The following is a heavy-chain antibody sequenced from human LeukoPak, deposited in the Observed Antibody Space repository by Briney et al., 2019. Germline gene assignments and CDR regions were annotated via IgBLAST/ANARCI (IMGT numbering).Heavy chain of an antibody. J-gene: IGHJ5*02. CDR1: GGSISSSY. CDR2: IYYSGST. Sequence: SETLSLTCTVSGGSISSSYWSWIRQPPGKGLEWIGYIYYSGSTNYNPSLKSRVTISVDTSKNQFSLKLSSVTAADTAAYYCARIVVPAAIGGDWFDPWGQGTLVTVSS. D-gene: IGHD2-2*01. CDR3: ARIVVPAAIGGDWFDP. V-gene: IGHV4-59*01.